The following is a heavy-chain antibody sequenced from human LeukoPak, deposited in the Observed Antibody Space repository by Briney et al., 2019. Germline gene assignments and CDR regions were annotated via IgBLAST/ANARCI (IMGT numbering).Heavy chain of an antibody. V-gene: IGHV4-59*08. CDR1: GGSISSYY. Sequence: PSETLSLTCTVSGGSISSYYWSWIRQPPGKGLEWIGYIYYSGSTNYNPSLKSRVTISVDTSKNQFSPKLSSVTAADTAVYYCARHVVYGGNSGLVDYWGQGTLVTVSS. CDR3: ARHVVYGGNSGLVDY. D-gene: IGHD4-23*01. CDR2: IYYSGST. J-gene: IGHJ4*02.